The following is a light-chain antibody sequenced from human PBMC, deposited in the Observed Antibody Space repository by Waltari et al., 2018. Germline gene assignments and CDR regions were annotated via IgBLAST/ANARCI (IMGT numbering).Light chain of an antibody. Sequence: QSALTQPASVSGSPGQSITISCTGSTSDIGPYNFVSWYQQHPDKAPKLMIYDVSEPPSGVSNRFSGSKSGNTASLTISGLQAEDEADYYCCSHTGGSTFVIFGGGTKLTVL. V-gene: IGLV2-23*02. CDR1: TSDIGPYNF. CDR2: DVS. J-gene: IGLJ2*01. CDR3: CSHTGGSTFVI.